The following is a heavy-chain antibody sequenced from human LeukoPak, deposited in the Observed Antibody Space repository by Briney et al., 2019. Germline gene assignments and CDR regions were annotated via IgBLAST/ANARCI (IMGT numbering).Heavy chain of an antibody. V-gene: IGHV4-34*01. J-gene: IGHJ5*02. CDR3: ARTYYYDSSGYYYSQPNWFDP. CDR1: GGSFSGYY. D-gene: IGHD3-22*01. Sequence: SETLSLTCAVYGGSFSGYYWSWIRQPPGKGLEWIGEINHSGSTNYNPSLKSRVTISVDTSKNQFSLKLSSVTAADTAVYYCARTYYYDSSGYYYSQPNWFDPWGQGTLVTVSS. CDR2: INHSGST.